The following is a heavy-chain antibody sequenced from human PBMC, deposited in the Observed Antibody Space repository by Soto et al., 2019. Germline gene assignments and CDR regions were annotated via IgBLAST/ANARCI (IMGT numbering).Heavy chain of an antibody. CDR2: IIPIFGTA. CDR3: ARGSDYGDYSGSFDY. J-gene: IGHJ4*02. D-gene: IGHD4-17*01. Sequence: ASVKVSCKASGGTFSSYAISWVRQAPGQGLEWMGGIIPIFGTANYAQKFQGRVTITADESTSTAYMELSSLRSEDTAVYYCARGSDYGDYSGSFDYWGQGTLVTVSS. CDR1: GGTFSSYA. V-gene: IGHV1-69*13.